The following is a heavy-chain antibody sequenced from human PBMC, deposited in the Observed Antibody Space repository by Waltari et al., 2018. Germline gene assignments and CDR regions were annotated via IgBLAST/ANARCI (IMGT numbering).Heavy chain of an antibody. D-gene: IGHD3-22*01. CDR2: MNPNSGYT. J-gene: IGHJ4*02. CDR1: GYTFTSFD. Sequence: QVQLVQSGADVKKPGASVKVSCKASGYTFTSFDINWVRQATGQGLEWMGWMNPNSGYTGYAQKFQGRVTITRNTSISTAYMELSTLRSEDTAVYYCARGNGYDNSGYSAYGPYPDYWGQGTLVTVSS. V-gene: IGHV1-8*01. CDR3: ARGNGYDNSGYSAYGPYPDY.